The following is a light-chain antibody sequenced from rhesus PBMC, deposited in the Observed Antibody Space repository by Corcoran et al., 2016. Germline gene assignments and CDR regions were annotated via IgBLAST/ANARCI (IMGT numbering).Light chain of an antibody. Sequence: EIVMTQSPATLSLSPGERATLSCRASQSLSSSLAWYQQKPGQAPRLLIYGESSRAAGIPDRVSGSGSGTDFTITISSLEPGEVAVYYCLQHSNCPLTFGGGTKVGLK. J-gene: IGKJ4*01. V-gene: IGKV3-24*01. CDR3: LQHSNCPLT. CDR2: GES. CDR1: QSLSSS.